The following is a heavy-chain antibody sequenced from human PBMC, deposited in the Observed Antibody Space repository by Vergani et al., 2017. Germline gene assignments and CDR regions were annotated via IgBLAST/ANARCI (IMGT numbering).Heavy chain of an antibody. D-gene: IGHD1-26*01. V-gene: IGHV1-69*12. CDR3: ARDRELLRYYYYYGMDV. CDR2: IIPIFGTA. Sequence: QVQLVQSGAEVKKPGSSVKVSCKASGGTFSSYAISWVRQAPGQGLEWMGGIIPIFGTANSAQKFQGRVTITADESTSTAYMELSSLRSEDTAVYYCARDRELLRYYYYYGMDVWGQGTTVTVSS. J-gene: IGHJ6*02. CDR1: GGTFSSYA.